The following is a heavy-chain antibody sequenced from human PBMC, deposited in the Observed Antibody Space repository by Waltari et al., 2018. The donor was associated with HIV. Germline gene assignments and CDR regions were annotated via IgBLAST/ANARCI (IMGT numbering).Heavy chain of an antibody. CDR1: GGSLGGYF. J-gene: IGHJ3*01. CDR2: IKLKGVT. V-gene: IGHV4-34*01. CDR3: VRGSYDYVRGSQPGNAFEV. D-gene: IGHD3-16*01. Sequence: RGAGPLKPSGNLSLVCAVYGGSLGGYFWAWIRQPPGGGLEGIGGIKLKGVTNYKSSLGGRVALSVDTAKNHVSLEVASVAAADTALYFCVRGSYDYVRGSQPGNAFEVWGQGTPVIVS.